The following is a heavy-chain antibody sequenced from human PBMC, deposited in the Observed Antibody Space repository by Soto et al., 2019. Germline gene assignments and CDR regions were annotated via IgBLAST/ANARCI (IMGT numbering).Heavy chain of an antibody. CDR1: GASISSGGYY. Sequence: SETLSLTCTVSGASISSGGYYWSWIRQHPGKGLEWIGYIYYSGSTYYNPSLKSRVTISVDTSKNQFSLKLSSVTAADTAVYYCARPASSGYYSLRHWGQGTLVTVSS. D-gene: IGHD3-22*01. CDR3: ARPASSGYYSLRH. J-gene: IGHJ1*01. V-gene: IGHV4-31*03. CDR2: IYYSGST.